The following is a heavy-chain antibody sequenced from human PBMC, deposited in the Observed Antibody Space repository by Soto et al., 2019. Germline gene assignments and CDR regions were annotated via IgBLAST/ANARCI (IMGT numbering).Heavy chain of an antibody. J-gene: IGHJ6*03. CDR2: TYYRSKWYN. Sequence: SQTLSLTCAISGDRVSSNSAAWNWIRQSPSRGLEWLGRTYYRSKWYNDYAVSVKSRITINPDTSKNQFSLQLNSVTPEDTAVYYCARGSYYDILTGYYPFYYYYYMDVWGKGTTVTVSS. CDR1: GDRVSSNSAA. V-gene: IGHV6-1*01. D-gene: IGHD3-9*01. CDR3: ARGSYYDILTGYYPFYYYYYMDV.